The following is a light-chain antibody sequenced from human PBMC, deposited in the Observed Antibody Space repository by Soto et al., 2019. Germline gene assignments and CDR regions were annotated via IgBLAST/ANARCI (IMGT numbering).Light chain of an antibody. Sequence: LLLTQSPGTLSLSPGESATLSCRASQPVSSNFLAWYQQKPGQAPRLLIYDASNRATGIPARFSGSGSGTDFTLTISSLEPEDFAVYYCQQRSNWPLTFGQGTRLEIK. J-gene: IGKJ5*01. CDR1: QPVSSN. CDR3: QQRSNWPLT. V-gene: IGKV3-11*01. CDR2: DAS.